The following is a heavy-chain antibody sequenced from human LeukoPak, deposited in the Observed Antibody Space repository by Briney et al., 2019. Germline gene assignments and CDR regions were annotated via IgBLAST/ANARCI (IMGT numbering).Heavy chain of an antibody. CDR1: GFTFSDYY. CDR2: ISGSGGST. J-gene: IGHJ2*01. V-gene: IGHV3-11*04. D-gene: IGHD5-24*01. CDR3: AREERDGYNYYWYFDL. Sequence: GGSLRLSCAASGFTFSDYYMSWIRQAPGKGLEWVSAISGSGGSTYYADSVKGRFTISRDNAKNSLYLQMSSLRAEDTAVYYCAREERDGYNYYWYFDLWGRGTLVTVSS.